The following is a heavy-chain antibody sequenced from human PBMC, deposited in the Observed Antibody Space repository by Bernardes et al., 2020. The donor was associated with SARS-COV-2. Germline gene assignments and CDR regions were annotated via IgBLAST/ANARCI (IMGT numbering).Heavy chain of an antibody. J-gene: IGHJ6*02. CDR1: GGSISSYY. D-gene: IGHD3-3*01. V-gene: IGHV4-59*01. Sequence: SETLSLTCTVSGGSISSYYWSWIRQPPGKGLEWIGYIYYRGSTNYNPSLKSRVTISVDTSKNQFSLKRSSVTAADTAVYYCARANLYYDFWSGYPPLWYYYGMDVWGQGTTVTVSS. CDR3: ARANLYYDFWSGYPPLWYYYGMDV. CDR2: IYYRGST.